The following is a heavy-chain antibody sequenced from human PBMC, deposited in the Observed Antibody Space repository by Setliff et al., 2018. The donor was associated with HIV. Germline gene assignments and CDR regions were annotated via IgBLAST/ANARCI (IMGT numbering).Heavy chain of an antibody. CDR2: MNPKSGNT. CDR1: GYTFTTSD. CDR3: ARGHLDYDYWEDIVGNWFAP. J-gene: IGHJ5*02. D-gene: IGHD3-3*01. Sequence: ASVKVSCKASGYTFTTSDINWVRQAPGQGLEWMGWMNPKSGNTGYTQKFQGRLTMTSNTFIRTAYMELSSLTSEDTAIYYCARGHLDYDYWEDIVGNWFAPWGQGTLVTVSS. V-gene: IGHV1-8*02.